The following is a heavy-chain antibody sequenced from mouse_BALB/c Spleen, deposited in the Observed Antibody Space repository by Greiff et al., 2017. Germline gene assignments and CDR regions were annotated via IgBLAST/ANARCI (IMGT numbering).Heavy chain of an antibody. CDR2: ISNGGGST. J-gene: IGHJ2*01. CDR1: GFTFSSYT. CDR3: ARQGDRYDAFDY. Sequence: EVHLVESGGGLVQPGGSLKLSCAASGFTFSSYTMSWVRQTPEKRLEWVAYISNGGGSTYYPDTVKGRFTISRDNAKNTLYLQMSSLKSEDTAMYYCARQGDRYDAFDYWGQGTTLTVSS. V-gene: IGHV5-12-2*01. D-gene: IGHD2-14*01.